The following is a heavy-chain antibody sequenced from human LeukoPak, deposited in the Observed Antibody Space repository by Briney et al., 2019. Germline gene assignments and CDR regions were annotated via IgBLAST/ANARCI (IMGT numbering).Heavy chain of an antibody. CDR3: ARDYYGSGSYYKLAY. J-gene: IGHJ4*02. V-gene: IGHV4-34*01. CDR2: INHSGST. Sequence: PSETLSLTCDVYGVSFSGYYWSWIRQPPWKGLEWIGEINHSGSTNYNPSLKSRVTISVDTSKNQFSLKLSSVTAADTAVYYCARDYYGSGSYYKLAYWGQGTLVTVSS. CDR1: GVSFSGYY. D-gene: IGHD3-10*01.